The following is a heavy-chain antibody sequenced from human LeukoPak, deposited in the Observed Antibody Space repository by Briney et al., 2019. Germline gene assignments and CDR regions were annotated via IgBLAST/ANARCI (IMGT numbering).Heavy chain of an antibody. CDR1: GFTFSSYA. V-gene: IGHV3-30*04. CDR3: ARPPYQYYFDY. CDR2: ISYDGSNK. J-gene: IGHJ4*02. Sequence: PGGSLRLSCAASGFTFSSYAMHWVRQAPGKGLEWVAVISYDGSNKYYADSVKGRFTISRDNSKNTLYLQMNSLRAEDTAVYYCARPPYQYYFDYWGEGTLVTVSS. D-gene: IGHD2-2*01.